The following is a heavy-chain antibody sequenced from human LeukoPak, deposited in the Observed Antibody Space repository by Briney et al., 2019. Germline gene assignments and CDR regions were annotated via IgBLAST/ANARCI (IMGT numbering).Heavy chain of an antibody. Sequence: PSETLSLTFTVSGGSIGNFFWSWIRQSPGEGLEWIGFIYENGRTSYHPSLKSRVTISVDMSKNQFSLRLTSMTAADTAVYYCARDWELGHWGRGILVTVTS. CDR3: ARDWELGH. D-gene: IGHD1-26*01. V-gene: IGHV4-59*01. CDR2: IYENGRT. CDR1: GGSIGNFF. J-gene: IGHJ4*02.